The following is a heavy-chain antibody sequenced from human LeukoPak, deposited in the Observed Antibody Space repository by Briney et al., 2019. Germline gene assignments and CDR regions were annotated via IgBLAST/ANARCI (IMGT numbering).Heavy chain of an antibody. Sequence: PSETLSLTCTVSGGSISSYYWSWIRQPPGKGLEWIGYIYYSGSTNYNPSLKSRVTISVDTSKNQFSLKLSSVTAADTAVYYCVRDSASGSQTWFDPWGQGTLVTVSS. CDR1: GGSISSYY. D-gene: IGHD1-26*01. V-gene: IGHV4-59*01. CDR3: VRDSASGSQTWFDP. J-gene: IGHJ5*02. CDR2: IYYSGST.